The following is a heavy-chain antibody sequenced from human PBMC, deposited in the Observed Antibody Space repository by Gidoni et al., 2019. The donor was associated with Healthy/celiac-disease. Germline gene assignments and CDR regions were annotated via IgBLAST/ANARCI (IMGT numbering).Heavy chain of an antibody. Sequence: QVTLRESGPALVKPTQTLTLTCTFSGFSLRTSGMCVSWIRQPPGKALEWLALIDWDDDKYYSTSLKTRLTISKDTSKNQVVLTMTNMDPVDTATYYCARIRPGGSSWSFDYWGQGTLVTVSS. CDR3: ARIRPGGSSWSFDY. V-gene: IGHV2-70*01. J-gene: IGHJ4*02. CDR1: GFSLRTSGMC. D-gene: IGHD6-13*01. CDR2: IDWDDDK.